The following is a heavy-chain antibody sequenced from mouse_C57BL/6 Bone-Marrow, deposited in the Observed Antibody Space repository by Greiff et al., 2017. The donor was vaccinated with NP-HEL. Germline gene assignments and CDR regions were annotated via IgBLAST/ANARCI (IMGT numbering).Heavy chain of an antibody. J-gene: IGHJ4*01. Sequence: QVHVKQSGAELAKPGASVKLSCKASGYTFTSYWMHWVKQRPGQGLEWIGYINPSSGYTKYNQKFKDKATLTADKSSSTAYMQLSSLTYEDSAVYYCARGLCRRGFYAMDYWCQGTSVTVSS. D-gene: IGHD6-5*01. CDR3: ARGLCRRGFYAMDY. CDR2: INPSSGYT. CDR1: GYTFTSYW. V-gene: IGHV1-7*01.